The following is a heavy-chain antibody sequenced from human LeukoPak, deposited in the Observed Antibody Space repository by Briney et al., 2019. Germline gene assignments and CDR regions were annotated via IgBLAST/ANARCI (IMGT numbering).Heavy chain of an antibody. V-gene: IGHV3-7*01. CDR2: IKQDGGEK. CDR3: TRGWGSSGPGDV. CDR1: GFTINTYW. J-gene: IGHJ4*02. D-gene: IGHD6-19*01. Sequence: GGSLRLSCVVSGFTINTYWMSWVRQAPGKGLEWVANIKQDGGEKYYVDSVKDRFNISRDNAKNSLYLQLDSLGDGDTGVYYCTRGWGSSGPGDVWGPGTLVTVSS.